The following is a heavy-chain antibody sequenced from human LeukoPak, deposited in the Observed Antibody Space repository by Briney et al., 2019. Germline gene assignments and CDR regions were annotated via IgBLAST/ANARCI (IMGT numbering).Heavy chain of an antibody. J-gene: IGHJ4*02. CDR3: ARGVTTVDY. V-gene: IGHV3-33*01. D-gene: IGHD4-17*01. Sequence: GGSLRLSCAASGFTFSNFAMQWVRQGPGKGLEWVAVIWYDGSNKYYADSVKGRFTTSRDNSKNTLYLQMNSLTAEDTAVYYCARGVTTVDYWGQGTLVTVSP. CDR2: IWYDGSNK. CDR1: GFTFSNFA.